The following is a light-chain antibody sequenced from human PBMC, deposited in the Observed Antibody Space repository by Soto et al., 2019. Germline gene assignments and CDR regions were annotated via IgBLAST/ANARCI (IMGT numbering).Light chain of an antibody. CDR2: AAS. CDR3: QQTYGMGT. CDR1: QSISNY. V-gene: IGKV1-39*01. J-gene: IGKJ1*01. Sequence: DIQLTQSPYFLSASVGDRVTITCRASQSISNYLNWYQQKPGKAPRLLIYAASTLQSGDPSRFSGNGSGTDFTLTSSSLHHEDFATFYCQQTYGMGTFGHGTKVDIK.